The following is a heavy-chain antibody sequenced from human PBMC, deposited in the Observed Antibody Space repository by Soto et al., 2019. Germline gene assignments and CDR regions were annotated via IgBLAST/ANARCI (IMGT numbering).Heavy chain of an antibody. J-gene: IGHJ5*02. CDR2: IYQSGVT. CDR3: AGMPYTSGLRFDP. D-gene: IGHD6-19*01. Sequence: PSETLSLTCNMSGDSYRISTYSWSWIRQPPGKALQWIGFIYQSGVTSYNPSLASRVSISLDRSNNQCSLKLKSVTAADTAVYFCAGMPYTSGLRFDPWGPGTLVTVSS. V-gene: IGHV4-30-2*01. CDR1: GDSYRISTYS.